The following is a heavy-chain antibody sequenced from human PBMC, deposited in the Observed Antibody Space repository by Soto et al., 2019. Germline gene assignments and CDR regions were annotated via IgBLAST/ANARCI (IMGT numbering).Heavy chain of an antibody. CDR2: ISTKNGYT. Sequence: QVQLVQSGGEVKEPGASVEVSCKASGYTFTDKGIAWVRQAPGQGPEWMGWISTKNGYTDYAQKFQGRVTMPIDTSTKTAHMELRSLSSDDTAMYFCARETGHRGFLTPDHWGQGTLVTVSS. CDR1: GYTFTDKG. J-gene: IGHJ4*02. CDR3: ARETGHRGFLTPDH. V-gene: IGHV1-18*01. D-gene: IGHD5-12*01.